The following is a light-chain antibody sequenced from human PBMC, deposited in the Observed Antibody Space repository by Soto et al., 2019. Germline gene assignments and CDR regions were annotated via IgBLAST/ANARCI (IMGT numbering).Light chain of an antibody. CDR3: SSYTSASRYV. J-gene: IGLJ1*01. CDR2: EDT. Sequence: QSALTQPPSVSGSPGQSVTISCTGTSSDVGKYDRVSWYQQPPGTAPRLIMYEDTNRPSGVPARFSGSKSGNTASLTISGLQAEDEADYFCSSYTSASRYVFGAGTKLTVL. V-gene: IGLV2-18*02. CDR1: SSDVGKYDR.